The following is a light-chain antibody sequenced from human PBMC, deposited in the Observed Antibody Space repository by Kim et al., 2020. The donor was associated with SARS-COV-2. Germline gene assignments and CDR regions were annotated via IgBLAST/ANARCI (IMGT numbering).Light chain of an antibody. Sequence: APGERATLSCRASQSPNSNLAWYQQKPGQAPRLLIHRASDRATGVPARFSGSASGTEFTLTISSLQSEDFGVYYCQQYSSWPRTFGQGTKVDIK. CDR1: QSPNSN. V-gene: IGKV3-15*01. CDR3: QQYSSWPRT. J-gene: IGKJ1*01. CDR2: RAS.